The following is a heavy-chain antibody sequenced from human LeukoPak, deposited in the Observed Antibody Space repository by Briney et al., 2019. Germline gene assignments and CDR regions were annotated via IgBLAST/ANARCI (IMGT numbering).Heavy chain of an antibody. CDR3: AKVWRDDHISGSYRGLDH. CDR2: ISYDGNNK. CDR1: GFSVDDYV. J-gene: IGHJ4*02. V-gene: IGHV3-30*18. D-gene: IGHD3-16*02. Sequence: GRSLRLSCAASGFSVDDYVMDWVRQAPGKGLEWVAGISYDGNNKYYADSVKGRFTISRDNSKNTLYLQMNSLRVEDTAIYFCAKVWRDDHISGSYRGLDHWGQGTLVSVSS.